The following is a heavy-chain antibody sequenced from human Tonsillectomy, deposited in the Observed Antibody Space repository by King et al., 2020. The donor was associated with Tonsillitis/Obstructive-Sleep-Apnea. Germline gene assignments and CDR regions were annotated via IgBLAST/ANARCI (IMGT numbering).Heavy chain of an antibody. J-gene: IGHJ4*02. CDR1: GFTFSSYE. D-gene: IGHD5-18*01. V-gene: IGHV3-48*03. CDR2: ISSSGSTI. CDR3: ARDLGVQLCAADY. Sequence: VQLVESGGGLVQPGGSLRLSCAASGFTFSSYEMNWVRQAPGKGLEWVSYISSSGSTIYYADSVKGRFTISRDNAKNSLYLQMNSLRAEDTAVYYCARDLGVQLCAADYWGQGTLVTVSS.